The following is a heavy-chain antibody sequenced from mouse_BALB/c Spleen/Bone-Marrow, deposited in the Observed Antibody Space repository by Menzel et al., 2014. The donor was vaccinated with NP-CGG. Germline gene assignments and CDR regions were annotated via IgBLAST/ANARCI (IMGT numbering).Heavy chain of an antibody. V-gene: IGHV1-7*01. Sequence: VQLQESGAELAKPGASVKMSRKASGYTFTNYWMHWVKQRPGQGLEWIGYINPSTGYTEYNQKFKDKATLTADKSSSTAYTQLSSLTSEDSAVYYCARIYYSGRDYWGQGTTLTVSS. CDR3: ARIYYSGRDY. D-gene: IGHD1-1*01. CDR2: INPSTGYT. CDR1: GYTFTNYW. J-gene: IGHJ2*01.